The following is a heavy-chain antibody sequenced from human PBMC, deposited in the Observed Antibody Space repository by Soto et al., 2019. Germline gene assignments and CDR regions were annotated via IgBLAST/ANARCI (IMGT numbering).Heavy chain of an antibody. Sequence: PGGSLRLSCAASGFTFSSYAMHWVRQAPGKGLEWVAVISYDGSNKYYADSVKGRFTISRDNSKNTLYLQMNSLRVEDTAPYYCARDRLDVVVPAAILAYWGQGTLVTV. CDR3: ARDRLDVVVPAAILAY. D-gene: IGHD2-2*02. J-gene: IGHJ4*02. CDR1: GFTFSSYA. CDR2: ISYDGSNK. V-gene: IGHV3-30-3*01.